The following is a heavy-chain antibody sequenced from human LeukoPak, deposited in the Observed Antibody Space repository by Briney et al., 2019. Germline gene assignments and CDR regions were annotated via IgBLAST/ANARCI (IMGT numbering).Heavy chain of an antibody. CDR2: IYYSGST. J-gene: IGHJ3*02. CDR3: ARDYRITMVRGVIITHAFDI. Sequence: SETLSLTCTVSGGSISSYYWSWIREPPGKGLEWGGYIYYSGSTNYNPSLKSRVTISVDTSKIPFSLKLSSVTAADTAVYYCARDYRITMVRGVIITHAFDIWGQGTMVTVSS. D-gene: IGHD3-10*01. CDR1: GGSISSYY. V-gene: IGHV4-59*01.